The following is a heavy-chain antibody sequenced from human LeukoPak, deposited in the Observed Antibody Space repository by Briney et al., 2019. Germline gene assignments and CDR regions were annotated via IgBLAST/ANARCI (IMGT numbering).Heavy chain of an antibody. J-gene: IGHJ6*03. CDR2: IIPILGIA. CDR3: ARRDYYDSSGYYYGPYYYYMDV. CDR1: GGTLSSYA. Sequence: ASVKVSCKASGGTLSSYAISWVRQAPGQGLEWMGGIIPILGIANYAQKFQGRVTITADKSTSTAYMELSSLRSEDTAVYYCARRDYYDSSGYYYGPYYYYMDVWGKGTTVTVSS. D-gene: IGHD3-22*01. V-gene: IGHV1-69*10.